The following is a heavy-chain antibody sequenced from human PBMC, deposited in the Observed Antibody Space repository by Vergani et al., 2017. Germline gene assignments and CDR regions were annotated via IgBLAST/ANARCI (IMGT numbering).Heavy chain of an antibody. Sequence: QVQLVESGGGVVQPGGSLRLSCIASGFTFRIYGMHWVRPAPGKGLEWVAFIRYDGTKRFYGDSVKGRFTISRDNSQTTVFLQMNSLRADDPAVYYCTKAGQYDSDNFHDSWGQGALVTVAS. CDR3: TKAGQYDSDNFHDS. CDR1: GFTFRIYG. V-gene: IGHV3-30*02. J-gene: IGHJ1*01. CDR2: IRYDGTKR. D-gene: IGHD3-22*01.